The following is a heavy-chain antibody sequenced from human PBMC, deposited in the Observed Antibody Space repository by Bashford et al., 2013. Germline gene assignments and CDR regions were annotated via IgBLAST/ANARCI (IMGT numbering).Heavy chain of an antibody. CDR1: GYSFTGYY. D-gene: IGHD3-3*01. CDR2: INPTTGDT. CDR3: ARDLRFWGREDGTDV. J-gene: IGHJ6*02. V-gene: IGHV1-2*06. Sequence: ASVKVSCKASGYSFTGYYTQWVRQAPGQGLEWMGRINPTTGDTTYAQRFKGRVTMTRDTSISTAYMEVNRLRSDDTAVYYCARDLRFWGREDGTDVWGQGTTVTVSS.